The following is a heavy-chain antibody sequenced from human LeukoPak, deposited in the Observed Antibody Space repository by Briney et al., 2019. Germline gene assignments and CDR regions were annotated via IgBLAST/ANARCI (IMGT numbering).Heavy chain of an antibody. V-gene: IGHV3-74*03. CDR1: GFTFSSYG. CDR2: INSDGSST. Sequence: GGSLRLSCAASGFTFSSYGMHWVRQAPGKGLVWVSRINSDGSSTKCADSVKGRFTISRDNAKNTLYLQMNSLRAEDTAVYYCAALDHGHDYWGQGTLVTVSS. J-gene: IGHJ4*02. CDR3: AALDHGHDY.